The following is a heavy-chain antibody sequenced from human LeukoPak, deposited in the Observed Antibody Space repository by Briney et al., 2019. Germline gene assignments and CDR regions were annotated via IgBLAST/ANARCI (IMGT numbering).Heavy chain of an antibody. Sequence: GESLKISCKGSGYSFTSYWIGWVRQMPGKGLEWMGIIYPGDSDTRYSPSVHGHVTISADKSISTAYLQWSSLKASDTAMYYCATIRDGYNSGAFDIWGQGTMVTVSS. D-gene: IGHD5-24*01. CDR2: IYPGDSDT. CDR1: GYSFTSYW. J-gene: IGHJ3*02. V-gene: IGHV5-51*01. CDR3: ATIRDGYNSGAFDI.